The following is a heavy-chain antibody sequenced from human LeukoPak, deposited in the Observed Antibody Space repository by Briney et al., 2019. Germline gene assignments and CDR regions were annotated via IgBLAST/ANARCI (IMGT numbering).Heavy chain of an antibody. D-gene: IGHD4/OR15-4a*01. CDR3: ASLLTTGGTYYFDY. Sequence: RASVKVSCKASGYTFTGYYMHWVRQAPGQRLEWMGWINPNSGGTNYAQKFQGRVTMTRDTSISTAYMELSRLRSDDTAVYYCASLLTTGGTYYFDYWGQGTLVTVSS. CDR1: GYTFTGYY. V-gene: IGHV1-2*02. J-gene: IGHJ4*02. CDR2: INPNSGGT.